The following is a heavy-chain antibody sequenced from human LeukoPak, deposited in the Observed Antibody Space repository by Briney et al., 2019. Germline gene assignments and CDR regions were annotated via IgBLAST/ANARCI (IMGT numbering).Heavy chain of an antibody. D-gene: IGHD6-13*01. V-gene: IGHV1-18*01. CDR2: ISAYNGNT. CDR3: LIAAATRGYFDY. CDR1: GYTFTSYG. Sequence: GASVNVSCKASGYTFTSYGISWVRQARGQGLEWMGWISAYNGNTNYAQKLQGRVTMTTDTSTSTPYMELRSLRSDDTAVYYCLIAAATRGYFDYWGQGTLVTVSS. J-gene: IGHJ4*02.